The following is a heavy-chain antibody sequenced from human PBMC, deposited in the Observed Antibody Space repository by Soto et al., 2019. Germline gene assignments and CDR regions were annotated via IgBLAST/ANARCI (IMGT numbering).Heavy chain of an antibody. CDR2: IYYTGTT. J-gene: IGHJ4*01. CDR3: ARLGDYYQAFAY. D-gene: IGHD3-22*01. CDR1: GSPISDNY. V-gene: IGHV4-59*08. Sequence: QVQLQESGPGLVKPSETLSVTCTVSGSPISDNYWSWFRQAPGQGLEWVGYIYYTGTTTYHPSLKSRVTISPDTSKSQFSLILRSVTAADTAVYYCARLGDYYQAFAYWGHGTLVTVSS.